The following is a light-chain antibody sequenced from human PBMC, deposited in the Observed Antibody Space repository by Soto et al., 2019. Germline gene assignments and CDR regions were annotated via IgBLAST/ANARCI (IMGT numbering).Light chain of an antibody. Sequence: DIQVTQTQSSLSASVGDRVTITCRASQGIGNYLAWYQQKPGKVPKLLIYTSSTLQSGVPSRFSGSGSGTDFTLTISNLQPEDVATYYCQKHNAAALTFGGGTK. V-gene: IGKV1-27*01. CDR2: TSS. CDR3: QKHNAAALT. J-gene: IGKJ4*01. CDR1: QGIGNY.